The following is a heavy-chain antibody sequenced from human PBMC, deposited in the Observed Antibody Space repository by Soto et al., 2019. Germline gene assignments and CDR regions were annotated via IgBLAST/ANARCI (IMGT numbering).Heavy chain of an antibody. CDR3: ARGIGKYYDFWSGYSHFDY. CDR1: GGSISSGGYY. Sequence: QVQLQESGPGLVKPSQTLSLTCTVSGGSISSGGYYWSWIRQHPGKGLEGIGYIYYSGSTYYNPSLKSRVTISVDTSKNQFSLKLSSVTAADTAVYYCARGIGKYYDFWSGYSHFDYWGQGTLVTVSS. J-gene: IGHJ4*02. CDR2: IYYSGST. V-gene: IGHV4-31*03. D-gene: IGHD3-3*01.